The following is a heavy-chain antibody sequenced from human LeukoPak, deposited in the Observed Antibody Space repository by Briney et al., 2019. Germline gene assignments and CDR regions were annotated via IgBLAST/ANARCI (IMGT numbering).Heavy chain of an antibody. CDR3: ASKMYGSGSYYYGMDV. J-gene: IGHJ6*04. CDR2: IYSGGST. D-gene: IGHD3-10*01. Sequence: GGSLRLSCAASGFTVSSNYMSWVRQAPGKGLEWVSVIYSGGSTYYADSVKGRFTISRDNSKNTLYLQMNSLRAEETAVYYCASKMYGSGSYYYGMDVWGKGTTVTVSS. CDR1: GFTVSSNY. V-gene: IGHV3-53*01.